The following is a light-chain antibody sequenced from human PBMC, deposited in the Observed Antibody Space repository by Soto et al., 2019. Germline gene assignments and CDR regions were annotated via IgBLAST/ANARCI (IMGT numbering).Light chain of an antibody. Sequence: ESVMTQSPATRSVSPGERVTLSCRASQSIGNNLAWFQHKPGQAPRLLIYDASIRATGISARFSGSGSGTEFTLTISSLQSEDFAVYFCQKYDNWPETFGQGTKVDIK. CDR1: QSIGNN. CDR2: DAS. J-gene: IGKJ1*01. V-gene: IGKV3-15*01. CDR3: QKYDNWPET.